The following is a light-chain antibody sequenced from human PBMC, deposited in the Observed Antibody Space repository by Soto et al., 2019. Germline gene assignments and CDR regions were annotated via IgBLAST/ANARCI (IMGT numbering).Light chain of an antibody. CDR3: QQYNNYPWT. J-gene: IGKJ1*01. Sequence: DIHMTQSPSSLSASVGDRFSITCGAGRDISGWLAWYQQAPGKAPKLLIYDVSILQSGVPSRFRGSVSGTEFTLTISGLQPGDSATYYCQQYNNYPWTFGLGTKVDIK. CDR2: DVS. CDR1: RDISGW. V-gene: IGKV1-5*01.